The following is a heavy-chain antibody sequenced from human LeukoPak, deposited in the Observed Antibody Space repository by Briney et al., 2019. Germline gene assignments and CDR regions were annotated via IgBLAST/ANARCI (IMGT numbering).Heavy chain of an antibody. V-gene: IGHV3-30*18. CDR3: AKESESYDSSGSTFDY. J-gene: IGHJ4*02. Sequence: GGSLRLSCAASGFTFSSYGMHWVRQAPGKGLEWVAVISYDGSNKYYADSVKGRFTISRDDSKNTLYLQMNSLRAEDTAVYYCAKESESYDSSGSTFDYWGQGTLVTVSS. D-gene: IGHD3-22*01. CDR1: GFTFSSYG. CDR2: ISYDGSNK.